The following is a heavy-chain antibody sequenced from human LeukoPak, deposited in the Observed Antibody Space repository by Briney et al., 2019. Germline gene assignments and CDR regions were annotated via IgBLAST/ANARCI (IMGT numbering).Heavy chain of an antibody. CDR3: ARVTLRCSGGSCYGGSALDI. CDR1: GYTFTSYA. J-gene: IGHJ3*02. V-gene: IGHV7-4-1*02. D-gene: IGHD2-15*01. CDR2: INTNTGNP. Sequence: ASVKVPCKASGYTFTSYAMNWVRQAPGQGLEWMGWINTNTGNPTYAQGFTGRFVFSLDTSVSTAYLQISSLKAEDTAVYYCARVTLRCSGGSCYGGSALDIWGQGTMVTVSS.